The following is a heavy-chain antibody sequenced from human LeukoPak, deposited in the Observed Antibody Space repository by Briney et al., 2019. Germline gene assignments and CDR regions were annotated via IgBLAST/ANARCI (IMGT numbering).Heavy chain of an antibody. CDR3: ARGVRYGDKNWFDP. D-gene: IGHD4-23*01. CDR2: IYYSGST. V-gene: IGHV4-59*01. CDR1: GGSISSCY. J-gene: IGHJ5*02. Sequence: SETLSLTCTVSGGSISSCYWSWIRQPPGKGLEWIGYIYYSGSTNYNPSLKSRVTISVDTSKNQFSLKLSSVTAADTAVYYCARGVRYGDKNWFDPWGQGTLVTISS.